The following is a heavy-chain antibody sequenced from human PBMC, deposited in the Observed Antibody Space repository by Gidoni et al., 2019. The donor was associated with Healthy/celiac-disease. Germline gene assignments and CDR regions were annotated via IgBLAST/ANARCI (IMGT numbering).Heavy chain of an antibody. V-gene: IGHV4-59*01. CDR1: GGSISSSY. J-gene: IGHJ4*02. CDR2: IYYSGST. Sequence: QVQLQESGPGLVKPSETLSLTCTVSGGSISSSYWSWIRQPPGKGLEWIGYIYYSGSTNYNPSLKSRVTISVDTSKNQFSLKLSSVTAADTAVYYCARADTIFGVPSWGQGTLVTVSS. CDR3: ARADTIFGVPS. D-gene: IGHD3-3*01.